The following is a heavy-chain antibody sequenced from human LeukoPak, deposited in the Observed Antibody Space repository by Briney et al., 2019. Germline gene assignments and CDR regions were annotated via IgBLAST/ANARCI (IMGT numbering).Heavy chain of an antibody. CDR3: AREGAWDFWSAQRRYYYYYYYMDV. D-gene: IGHD3-3*01. CDR1: GYTFTSYG. CDR2: ISAYNGNT. Sequence: GASVKVSCKASGYTFTSYGISWVRQAPGQGLEWMGWISAYNGNTNYAQKFQGRVTMTRDTSISTAYMELSRLRSDDTAVYYCAREGAWDFWSAQRRYYYYYYYMDVWGKGTTVTVSS. J-gene: IGHJ6*03. V-gene: IGHV1-18*01.